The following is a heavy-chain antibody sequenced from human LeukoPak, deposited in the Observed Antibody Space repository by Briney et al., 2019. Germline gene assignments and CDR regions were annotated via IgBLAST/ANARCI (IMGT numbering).Heavy chain of an antibody. J-gene: IGHJ6*02. D-gene: IGHD3-10*01. CDR2: IWYDGSNK. CDR3: ARDKILWFGELSPNRYYYYGMDV. V-gene: IGHV3-33*08. CDR1: GFTFSNYG. Sequence: GGSLRLSCAASGFTFSNYGMHWVRQAPGKGLEGVAVIWYDGSNKYYADSVKGRFTISRDNSKNTLYLQMDSLRAEDTAVYYCARDKILWFGELSPNRYYYYGMDVWGQGTTVTVSS.